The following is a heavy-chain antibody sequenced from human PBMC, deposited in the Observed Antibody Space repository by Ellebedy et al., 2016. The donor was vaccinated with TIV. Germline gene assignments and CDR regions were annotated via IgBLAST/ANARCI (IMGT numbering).Heavy chain of an antibody. CDR3: TSWGDYGGNRHLDY. V-gene: IGHV4-59*01. D-gene: IGHD4-23*01. J-gene: IGHJ4*02. Sequence: GSLRLXXTVSGGSIGSYFWSWIRQPPEKGLEWIGHFYYTGSTNYNPSLKSRVTISGDTSKNQFSLELSSVTAADTAVYYCTSWGDYGGNRHLDYWGQGTPVTVAS. CDR1: GGSIGSYF. CDR2: FYYTGST.